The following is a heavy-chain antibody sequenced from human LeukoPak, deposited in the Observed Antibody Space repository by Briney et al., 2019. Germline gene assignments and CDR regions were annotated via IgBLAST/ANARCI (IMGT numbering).Heavy chain of an antibody. D-gene: IGHD2-8*01. CDR3: ASMYFSQYLQH. J-gene: IGHJ1*01. CDR2: ISGSGDNT. Sequence: GGSLRLSCAASGFTFSSYAMSWVRQAPGKGLEWVSAISGSGDNTYYADSVKGRFTISRDNSKNTLYLQMNSLRAEDTAVYYCASMYFSQYLQHWGQGTLVTVSS. V-gene: IGHV3-23*01. CDR1: GFTFSSYA.